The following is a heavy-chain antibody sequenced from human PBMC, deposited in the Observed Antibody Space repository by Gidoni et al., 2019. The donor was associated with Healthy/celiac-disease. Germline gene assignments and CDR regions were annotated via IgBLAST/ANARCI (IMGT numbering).Heavy chain of an antibody. Sequence: EVQLVESGGGLVQPGGSLRLSCAASGFTFSSYSMNWVRQAPGKGLGWVSYISSSSSTIYYADSVKGRFTISRDNAKNSLYLQMNSLRAEDTAVYYCARERYYDSSGYYDPRDYYYGMDVWGQGTTVTVSS. V-gene: IGHV3-48*01. J-gene: IGHJ6*02. CDR2: ISSSSSTI. D-gene: IGHD3-22*01. CDR1: GFTFSSYS. CDR3: ARERYYDSSGYYDPRDYYYGMDV.